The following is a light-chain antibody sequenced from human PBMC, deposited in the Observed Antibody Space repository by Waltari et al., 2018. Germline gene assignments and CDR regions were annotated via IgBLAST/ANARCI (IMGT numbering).Light chain of an antibody. J-gene: IGLJ1*01. CDR1: SLRKYH. CDR3: CCRDITAFKYV. V-gene: IGLV3-19*01. CDR2: RTN. Sequence: SSELTQDPAVSVALGQTVRITCQGDSLRKYHATWYRQKPGEAPTLAFHRTNNRPSGIPDRFSGASSGNTSSLIIGGAEAEEEADYYCCCRDITAFKYVYASGTRVAAL.